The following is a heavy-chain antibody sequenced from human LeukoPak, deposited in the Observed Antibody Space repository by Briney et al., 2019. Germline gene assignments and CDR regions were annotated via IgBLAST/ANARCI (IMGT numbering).Heavy chain of an antibody. CDR2: ISGSGGST. Sequence: GGSPRLSCAASGFTFSSYAMSWVRQAPGKGLEWVSAISGSGGSTYYADSVKGRFTISRDNSKNTLYLQMNSLRAEDTAVYYCAKGNWSDGSYHYFDYWGQGTLVTVSS. D-gene: IGHD1-1*01. V-gene: IGHV3-23*01. J-gene: IGHJ4*02. CDR3: AKGNWSDGSYHYFDY. CDR1: GFTFSSYA.